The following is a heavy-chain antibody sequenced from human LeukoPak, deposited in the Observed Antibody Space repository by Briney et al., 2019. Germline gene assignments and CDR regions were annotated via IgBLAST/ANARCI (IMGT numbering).Heavy chain of an antibody. D-gene: IGHD3-16*02. J-gene: IGHJ3*02. Sequence: PSGTLSLTCTVSGGSISSSNWWSWVRQPPGKGLEWIGEIFHSGSTNYNPSLKSLVTISADKSKNQFSLNLSSVTAADTAIYYCAGVSGNYRYTSDIWGQGTMVTVSS. CDR1: GGSISSSNW. CDR3: AGVSGNYRYTSDI. V-gene: IGHV4-4*02. CDR2: IFHSGST.